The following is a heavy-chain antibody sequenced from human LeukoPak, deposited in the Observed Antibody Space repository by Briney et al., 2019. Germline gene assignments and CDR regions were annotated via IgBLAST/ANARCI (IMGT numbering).Heavy chain of an antibody. V-gene: IGHV4-34*01. CDR3: ARRGPYYYDSSGYYTDVAGYYYYMDV. Sequence: SETLSLTCAVYGGSFSGYYWSWIRQPPGKGLEWIGEINHSGSTNYNPSLKSRVTISVDTSKNQFSLKLSSVTAADTAVYYCARRGPYYYDSSGYYTDVAGYYYYMDVWGKGTTVTISS. CDR1: GGSFSGYY. D-gene: IGHD3-22*01. CDR2: INHSGST. J-gene: IGHJ6*03.